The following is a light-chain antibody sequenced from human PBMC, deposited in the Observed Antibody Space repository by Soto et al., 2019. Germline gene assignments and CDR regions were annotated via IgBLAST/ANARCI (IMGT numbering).Light chain of an antibody. V-gene: IGLV2-14*01. CDR2: EVR. J-gene: IGLJ3*02. Sequence: QSVLTQPASVSGSPGQSITISCSGTTNDIGGYNYVSWYQHHPGKVPKLIIYEVRNRPSGVSNRFSGSKSGNTASLTISGLQAEDEGDYYCCSYTISDTLVFGGGTKVTVL. CDR1: TNDIGGYNY. CDR3: CSYTISDTLV.